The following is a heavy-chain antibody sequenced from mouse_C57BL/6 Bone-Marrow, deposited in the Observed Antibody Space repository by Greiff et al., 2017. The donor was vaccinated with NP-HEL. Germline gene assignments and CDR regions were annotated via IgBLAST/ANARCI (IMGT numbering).Heavy chain of an antibody. V-gene: IGHV1-72*01. J-gene: IGHJ2*01. Sequence: QVQLQQPGAELVKPGASVKLSCKASGYTFTSYWMHWVKQRPGRGLEWIGRIDPNSGGTKYNEKFKSKATLTVDKPSSTAYMQLSILTSEDSAVYYCARGYYYGSPLYFDYWGQGTTLTVSS. CDR1: GYTFTSYW. D-gene: IGHD1-1*01. CDR3: ARGYYYGSPLYFDY. CDR2: IDPNSGGT.